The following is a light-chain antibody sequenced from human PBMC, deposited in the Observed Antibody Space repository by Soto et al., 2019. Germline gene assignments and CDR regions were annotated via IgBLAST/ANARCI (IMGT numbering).Light chain of an antibody. CDR2: SND. V-gene: IGLV1-44*01. J-gene: IGLJ1*01. CDR1: SSSIASNT. Sequence: QSVLTQPPSASGTPGQRVTVSCSGSSSSIASNTVNWYQQLPGTAPKLLIYSNDQRPSGVPDRFSASKSGTSASLAISGLQSEDEADYYCASWDGSLNGHVFGTGTKVTVL. CDR3: ASWDGSLNGHV.